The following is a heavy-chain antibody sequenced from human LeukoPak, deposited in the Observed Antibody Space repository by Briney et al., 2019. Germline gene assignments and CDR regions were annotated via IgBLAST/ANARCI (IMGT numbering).Heavy chain of an antibody. V-gene: IGHV3-48*04. D-gene: IGHD1-26*01. CDR1: GFTFSSYS. J-gene: IGHJ4*02. CDR3: ARDRGGSYSAIDY. Sequence: GGSLRLSCAASGFTFSSYSMNWVRQAPGKGLERVSFISSSSSTIYYADSVKGRFTISRDNAKNSLYLQMNSLRAEDTAVYYCARDRGGSYSAIDYWGQGTLVTVSS. CDR2: ISSSSSTI.